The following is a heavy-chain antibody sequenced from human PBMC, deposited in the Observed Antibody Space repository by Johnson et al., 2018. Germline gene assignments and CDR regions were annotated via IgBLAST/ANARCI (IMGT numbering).Heavy chain of an antibody. CDR1: GFTFSSYG. Sequence: QVQLVQSGGGVVQPGRSLRLSCAATGFTFSSYGMHWVRQAPGKGLEWVAVISYDGSNKYYADSVKGRFTISRDNSKNTLYLQMNSLRAEDTAVYYCAKDGQSRVYCSGGSYTRTLVYYYYYMDGWGKGTTVTVSS. CDR2: ISYDGSNK. D-gene: IGHD2-15*01. V-gene: IGHV3-30*18. CDR3: AKDGQSRVYCSGGSYTRTLVYYYYYMDG. J-gene: IGHJ6*03.